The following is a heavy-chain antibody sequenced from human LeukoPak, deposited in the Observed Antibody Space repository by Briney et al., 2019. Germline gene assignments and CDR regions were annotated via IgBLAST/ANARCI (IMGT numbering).Heavy chain of an antibody. CDR3: ARDSSRAYCGGDCYSPLDY. CDR1: GGTFSSYA. D-gene: IGHD2-21*02. V-gene: IGHV1-69*13. Sequence: SVKVSCKASGGTFSSYAISWVRQAPGQGLEWMGGIIPILGTANYAQKFQGRVTITADESTSTAYMELSSLRSEDTAVYYCARDSSRAYCGGDCYSPLDYWGQGTLVTVSS. CDR2: IIPILGTA. J-gene: IGHJ4*02.